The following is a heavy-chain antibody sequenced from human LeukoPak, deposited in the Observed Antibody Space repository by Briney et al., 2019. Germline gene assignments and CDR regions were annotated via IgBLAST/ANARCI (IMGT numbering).Heavy chain of an antibody. J-gene: IGHJ5*02. CDR2: IFHSGST. Sequence: SETLSLTCAVSGGSISSQNWWSWVRQPPGRGPEWIGEIFHSGSTHYNPSLKSRVTISVDKSKNQFSLNLSSVTAADTAVYYCAKGDIPNWFDPWGQGTLVTVSS. CDR1: GGSISSQNW. CDR3: AKGDIPNWFDP. D-gene: IGHD2-2*02. V-gene: IGHV4-4*02.